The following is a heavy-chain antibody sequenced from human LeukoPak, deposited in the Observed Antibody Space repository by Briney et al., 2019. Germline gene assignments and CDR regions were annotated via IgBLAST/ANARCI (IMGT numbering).Heavy chain of an antibody. CDR2: MSYDGNYK. Sequence: GGSLRLSCAASGFSFSTSAMHWVRQAPGKGLEWVAVMSYDGNYKHHADSVKGRFTISRDNSRNTLSLQMSSLRGKDTAVYYCASGSYHEHWGQGTLVTVSS. D-gene: IGHD1-26*01. CDR3: ASGSYHEH. V-gene: IGHV3-30*15. CDR1: GFSFSTSA. J-gene: IGHJ4*02.